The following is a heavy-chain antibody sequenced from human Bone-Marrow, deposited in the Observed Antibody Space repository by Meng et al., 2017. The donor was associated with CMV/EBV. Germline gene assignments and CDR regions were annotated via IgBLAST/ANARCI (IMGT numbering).Heavy chain of an antibody. V-gene: IGHV3-30-3*01. CDR3: ASRGGAEDIDY. CDR1: GFTFSSYA. D-gene: IGHD3-10*01. Sequence: GGSLRLSCAASGFTFSSYAMHWVRQAPGKGLEWVAVISYDGSNKYYADSVKGRFTISRDNSKNTLYLQMNSLRAEDTAVYYCASRGGAEDIDYWGQGTLVTFSS. CDR2: ISYDGSNK. J-gene: IGHJ4*02.